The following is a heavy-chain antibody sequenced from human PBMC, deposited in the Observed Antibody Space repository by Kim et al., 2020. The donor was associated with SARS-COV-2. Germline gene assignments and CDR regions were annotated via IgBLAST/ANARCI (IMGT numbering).Heavy chain of an antibody. CDR2: IYPGDSDT. CDR3: ARGPYRLNWFDP. D-gene: IGHD5-18*01. CDR1: GYIFNTHW. V-gene: IGHV5-51*01. Sequence: GESLKISCKGSGYIFNTHWIAWVRQMPGKGLEWMGIIYPGDSDTRYSPSFQGQVTISADRSINTAFLQWSSLKASDTAMYYCARGPYRLNWFDPWGQGTLVTVSS. J-gene: IGHJ5*02.